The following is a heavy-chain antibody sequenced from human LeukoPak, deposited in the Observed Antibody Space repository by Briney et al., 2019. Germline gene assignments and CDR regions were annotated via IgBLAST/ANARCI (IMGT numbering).Heavy chain of an antibody. V-gene: IGHV3-30*04. CDR1: GFTFSTYA. CDR2: IPYDGSNK. D-gene: IGHD3-22*01. CDR3: FCVAKDSSGYELSC. Sequence: GGSLRLSCAASGFTFSTYAMHWVRQAPGKGLEWVAVIPYDGSNKYYADSVKGRFTISRENSKNRLYLQMNSLRAEDTAVYYCFCVAKDSSGYELSCWGQGTLVTVSS. J-gene: IGHJ4*02.